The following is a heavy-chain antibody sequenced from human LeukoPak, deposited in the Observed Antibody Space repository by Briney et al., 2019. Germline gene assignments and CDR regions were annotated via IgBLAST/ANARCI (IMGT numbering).Heavy chain of an antibody. J-gene: IGHJ4*02. CDR1: GFTFSSYS. CDR3: AREPQEGFDY. CDR2: TSGSSRAI. V-gene: IGHV3-48*01. Sequence: GGSLRLSCAASGFTFSSYSMNWVRQAPGKGLEWISYTSGSSRAIYYADSVKGRFTISRDNAKNSLYLQMNNLRAEDTAVYYCAREPQEGFDYWGQGTLVTISS.